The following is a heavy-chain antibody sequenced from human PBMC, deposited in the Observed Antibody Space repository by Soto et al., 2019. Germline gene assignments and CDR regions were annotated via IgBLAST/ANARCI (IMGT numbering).Heavy chain of an antibody. CDR3: ARKGGIVGVVSSDYFDY. J-gene: IGHJ4*02. D-gene: IGHD3-3*01. CDR2: ISGSGSSK. Sequence: GGSLRLSCAASGFTFSSYAMSWVRQAPGKGLEWVSAISGSGSSKYYADSVKGRFTISRDNSKNTLYLQMNSLRAEDTAVYYCARKGGIVGVVSSDYFDYWGQGTLVTVSS. V-gene: IGHV3-23*01. CDR1: GFTFSSYA.